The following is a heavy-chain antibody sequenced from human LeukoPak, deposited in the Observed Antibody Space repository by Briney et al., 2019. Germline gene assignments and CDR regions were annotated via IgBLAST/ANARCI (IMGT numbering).Heavy chain of an antibody. Sequence: GGSLRLSCAASGFSFDRYSMYWVRQAPGKGLEWVASISRGGTKIYYADSVKGRFVISRDDSNNSLILQMNSLTAEDSAVYYCARDRIVVVTAAFDFWGQGTLVTVSS. V-gene: IGHV3-21*01. J-gene: IGHJ4*02. D-gene: IGHD2-21*02. CDR1: GFSFDRYS. CDR2: ISRGGTKI. CDR3: ARDRIVVVTAAFDF.